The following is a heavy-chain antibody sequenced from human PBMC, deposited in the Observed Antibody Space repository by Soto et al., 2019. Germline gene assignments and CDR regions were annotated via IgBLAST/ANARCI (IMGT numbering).Heavy chain of an antibody. CDR3: ASHTTGTTHAFDI. CDR1: GFTVSSNY. V-gene: IGHV3-53*01. J-gene: IGHJ3*02. D-gene: IGHD1-1*01. Sequence: EVQLVESGGGLIQPGGSLRLSCAASGFTVSSNYMSWVRQAPGKGLEWVSVIYSGGSTYYADSVKGRFTISRDNSKNTLYLQMNSLRAEDTAVYYCASHTTGTTHAFDIWGQGTMVTVSS. CDR2: IYSGGST.